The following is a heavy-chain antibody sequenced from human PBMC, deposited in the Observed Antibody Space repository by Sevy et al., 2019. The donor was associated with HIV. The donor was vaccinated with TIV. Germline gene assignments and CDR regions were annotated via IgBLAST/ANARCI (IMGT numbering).Heavy chain of an antibody. CDR3: AKRGGQYDLGMDV. Sequence: GGSLRLSCVASGFTFRSFEMNWVRQAPGKGLEWVSYISSSGDTTDYTDSVRGRFTISRDNAKKSLYLQMNSLRGEDTAIYYCAKRGGQYDLGMDVWGQGTTVTVSS. CDR1: GFTFRSFE. CDR2: ISSSGDTT. V-gene: IGHV3-48*03. J-gene: IGHJ6*02. D-gene: IGHD3-3*01.